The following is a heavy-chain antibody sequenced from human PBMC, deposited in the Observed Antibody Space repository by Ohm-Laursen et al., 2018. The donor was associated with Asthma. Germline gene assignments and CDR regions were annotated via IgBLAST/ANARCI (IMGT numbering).Heavy chain of an antibody. CDR3: ARALYCSGGSCYFYNWFDP. Sequence: SETLSLTCSVSGDSISSGDHYWSWIRQHPEKGLEWIGYIYYSGSTNYNPSLKSRVTISVDKSKNQFSLKLSSVTAADTAVYYCARALYCSGGSCYFYNWFDPWGQGTLVTVSS. D-gene: IGHD2-15*01. V-gene: IGHV4-61*08. CDR2: IYYSGST. J-gene: IGHJ5*02. CDR1: GDSISSGDHY.